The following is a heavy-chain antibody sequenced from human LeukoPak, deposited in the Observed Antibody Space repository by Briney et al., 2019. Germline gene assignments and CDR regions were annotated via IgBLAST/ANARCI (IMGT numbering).Heavy chain of an antibody. V-gene: IGHV1-8*01. CDR1: GYTFTSYD. J-gene: IGHJ6*03. D-gene: IGHD2-8*01. CDR3: ARGRCTNGVCYSHHYYYMDV. CDR2: MYPDSGNT. Sequence: ASVKVSCKASGYTFTSYDINWVRQATGQGLEWMGWMYPDSGNTGYAQKFQGRVTMTRNTSISTAYMELSSLRSEDTAVYYCARGRCTNGVCYSHHYYYMDVWGKGTTVTVSS.